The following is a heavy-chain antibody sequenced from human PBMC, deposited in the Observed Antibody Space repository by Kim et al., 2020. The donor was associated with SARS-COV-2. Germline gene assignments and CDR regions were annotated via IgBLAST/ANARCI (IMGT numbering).Heavy chain of an antibody. J-gene: IGHJ6*02. D-gene: IGHD3-10*01. CDR1: GYTFTSFA. Sequence: ASVKVSCKASGYTFTSFAVHWVRQAPGQRLEWMGWINAGNGNTKYSQKFQGRVTITRDTSANTAYLDLSSLRSEDTAVFYCARDTVWFGGLLDLPESMPRYVPKPSYGMDVWGQGTTVTVSS. V-gene: IGHV1-3*01. CDR3: ARDTVWFGGLLDLPESMPRYVPKPSYGMDV. CDR2: INAGNGNT.